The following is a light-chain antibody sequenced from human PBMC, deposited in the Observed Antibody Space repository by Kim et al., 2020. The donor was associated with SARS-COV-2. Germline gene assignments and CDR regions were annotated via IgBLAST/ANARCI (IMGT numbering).Light chain of an antibody. CDR2: GVS. Sequence: ATVGDRVTIHCRASQSVSHHLNWYQQKPGKAPKLLISGVSNLQNEVPSRFSGSGSGTDFTLTISSLQPEDFATFYCQQSNSVPSTFGQGTKVDIK. CDR3: QQSNSVPST. CDR1: QSVSHH. J-gene: IGKJ1*01. V-gene: IGKV1-39*01.